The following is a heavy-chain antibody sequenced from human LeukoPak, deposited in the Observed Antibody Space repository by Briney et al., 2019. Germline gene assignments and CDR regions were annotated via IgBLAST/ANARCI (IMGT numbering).Heavy chain of an antibody. D-gene: IGHD4-17*01. CDR2: IYHSGST. V-gene: IGHV4-34*01. CDR3: ARSTTVTTGYDY. J-gene: IGHJ4*02. Sequence: PSETLSLTCAVYGGSFSGYYWSWIRQPPGKGLEWIGEIYHSGSTNYNPSLKSRVTISVDKSKNQFSLKLSSVTAADTAVYYCARSTTVTTGYDYWGQGTLVTVSS. CDR1: GGSFSGYY.